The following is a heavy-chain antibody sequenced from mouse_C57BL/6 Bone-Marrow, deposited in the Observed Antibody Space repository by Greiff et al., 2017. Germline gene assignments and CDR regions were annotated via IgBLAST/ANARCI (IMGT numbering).Heavy chain of an antibody. CDR3: ARDGLSY. V-gene: IGHV1-69*01. Sequence: HVQLQPPGAELVMPGASVKLSCTASGYTFTSYWMHWVKQRPGQGLEWIGEIDPSDSYTNYNQKFKGKSTLTVDKSSSTAYMQLSSLTSEDSAVYYCARDGLSYWGQGTSVTVSA. CDR2: IDPSDSYT. CDR1: GYTFTSYW. D-gene: IGHD1-1*02. J-gene: IGHJ4*01.